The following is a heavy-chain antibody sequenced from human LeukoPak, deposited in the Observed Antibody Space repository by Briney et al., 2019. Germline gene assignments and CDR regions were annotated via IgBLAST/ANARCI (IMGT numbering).Heavy chain of an antibody. CDR2: IYYSGSS. D-gene: IGHD4-17*01. V-gene: IGHV4-59*04. CDR3: AGADRHDYGEDY. CDR1: GGSISSYY. J-gene: IGHJ4*02. Sequence: SETLSLTCTVSGGSISSYYWSWIRQPPGKGLEWMGFIYYSGSSYYNTSLKSRVTMSVDTSKNQFSLKLTSVTAADTAFYYCAGADRHDYGEDYWGQGTLVTVSS.